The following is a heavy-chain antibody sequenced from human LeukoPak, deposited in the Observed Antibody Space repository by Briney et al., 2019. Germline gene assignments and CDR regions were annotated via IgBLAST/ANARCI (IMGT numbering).Heavy chain of an antibody. J-gene: IGHJ5*02. Sequence: SETLSLTCAVYGGSFSGYYWSWIRQPPGRGLEWIGEINHSGSTNYNPSLKSRVTISVDTSKNQFSLKLSSVTAADTAVYYCASIVVVPAAIGWFNPWGQGTLVTVSS. V-gene: IGHV4-34*01. CDR2: INHSGST. D-gene: IGHD2-2*01. CDR1: GGSFSGYY. CDR3: ASIVVVPAAIGWFNP.